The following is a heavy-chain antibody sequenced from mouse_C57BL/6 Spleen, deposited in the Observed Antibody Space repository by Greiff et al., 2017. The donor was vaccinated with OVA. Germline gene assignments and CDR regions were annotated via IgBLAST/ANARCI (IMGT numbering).Heavy chain of an antibody. J-gene: IGHJ1*03. Sequence: QVQLQQPGAELVRPGSSVKLSCKASGYTFTSYWMHWVKQRPIQGLEWIGNIDPSDSETHYNQKFKDKATLTVDKSSSTAYMQLSSLTSEDSEVYYCARRGGYDYDGSYWYFDVWGTGTTVTVSS. D-gene: IGHD2-4*01. V-gene: IGHV1-52*01. CDR1: GYTFTSYW. CDR3: ARRGGYDYDGSYWYFDV. CDR2: IDPSDSET.